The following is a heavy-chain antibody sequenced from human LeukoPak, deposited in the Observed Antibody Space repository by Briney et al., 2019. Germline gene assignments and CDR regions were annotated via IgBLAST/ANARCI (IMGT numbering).Heavy chain of an antibody. CDR1: GGSISSGSYY. Sequence: PSETLSLTCTVSGGSISSGSYYWGWIRQPPGKGLEWIGSIYYSGSTYYNPSLKSRVTISADTSKNQFSLKLSSVTAADTAVYYCARSRISSGRIFDYWGQGTLVTVSS. CDR2: IYYSGST. D-gene: IGHD6-19*01. J-gene: IGHJ4*02. V-gene: IGHV4-39*07. CDR3: ARSRISSGRIFDY.